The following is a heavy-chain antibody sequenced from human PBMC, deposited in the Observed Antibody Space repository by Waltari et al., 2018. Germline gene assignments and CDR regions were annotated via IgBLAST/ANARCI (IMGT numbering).Heavy chain of an antibody. CDR1: GFAFSDYD. J-gene: IGHJ5*02. Sequence: EVRLAESGGGLVKPGGSLSLSCIASGFAFSDYDMNWVRQAPGTGLEWVSSIGGTHSNIFYADSVKGRFTVSRDNAKKSLYLQMDNLRAEDTGLYYCTRDLYGSGGDWFDPWGQGTLVTVSS. D-gene: IGHD3-10*01. V-gene: IGHV3-21*02. CDR2: IGGTHSNI. CDR3: TRDLYGSGGDWFDP.